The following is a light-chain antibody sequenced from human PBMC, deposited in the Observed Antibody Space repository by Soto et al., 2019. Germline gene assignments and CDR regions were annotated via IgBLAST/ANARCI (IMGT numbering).Light chain of an antibody. J-gene: IGKJ4*01. CDR3: QQRSNWPLT. V-gene: IGKV3-11*01. Sequence: IVLTQSPGTLSLSPGDRATLSCRASQSVSSYLAWYQQKPGQAPRLLIYGASNRATGIPARFSGSGSGTDFTLTISSLEPEDFAVYYCQQRSNWPLTFGGGTKVDIK. CDR2: GAS. CDR1: QSVSSY.